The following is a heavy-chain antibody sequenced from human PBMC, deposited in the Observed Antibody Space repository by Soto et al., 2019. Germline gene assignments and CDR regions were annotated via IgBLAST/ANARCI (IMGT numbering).Heavy chain of an antibody. V-gene: IGHV4-59*01. D-gene: IGHD2-2*01. J-gene: IGHJ6*02. Sequence: QVQLQESGPGLVKPSETLSLTCTVSGGSISSYYWSWIRQPPGKGLEWIGYIYYSGSTNYNPSLKSRVTISVDTSKTQFSLELSSVTAADTAVYYCAAVPADYYYGMDVWGQGTTVTVSS. CDR2: IYYSGST. CDR1: GGSISSYY. CDR3: AAVPADYYYGMDV.